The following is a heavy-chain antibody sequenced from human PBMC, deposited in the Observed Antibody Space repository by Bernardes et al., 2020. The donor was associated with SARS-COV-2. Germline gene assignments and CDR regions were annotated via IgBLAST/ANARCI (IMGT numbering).Heavy chain of an antibody. V-gene: IGHV4-34*12. Sequence: SESLSLTCTGYGESFNGDYWNWIRQPPGKGLEWIEEINHSAEIIHSETTKYNPSLEGRVSISADTSKNQFSLRLSSVTAADTAVYYCARVASSGYYVWFDPWGQGTLVTVSS. CDR3: ARVASSGYYVWFDP. J-gene: IGHJ5*02. CDR1: GESFNGDY. CDR2: INHSAEIIHSETT. D-gene: IGHD3-22*01.